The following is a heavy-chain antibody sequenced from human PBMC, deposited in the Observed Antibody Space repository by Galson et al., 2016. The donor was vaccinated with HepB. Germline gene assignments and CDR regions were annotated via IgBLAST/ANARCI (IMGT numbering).Heavy chain of an antibody. CDR1: GFTFRNYH. D-gene: IGHD1-14*01. CDR2: ISSGSAYK. V-gene: IGHV3-21*01. CDR3: ARPRDNHGHAIDI. J-gene: IGHJ3*02. Sequence: SLRLSCAASGFTFRNYHMNWVRQTPGKGLEWVSSISSGSAYKYYADSVKGRFSIFRDNAKNSLYLQMNSLRVVDTAVYYCARPRDNHGHAIDIWGQGTMVTVSS.